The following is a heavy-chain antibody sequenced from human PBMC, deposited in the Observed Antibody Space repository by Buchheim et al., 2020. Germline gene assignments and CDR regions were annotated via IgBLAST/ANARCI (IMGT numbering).Heavy chain of an antibody. J-gene: IGHJ6*02. CDR1: GFTFSSYE. Sequence: EVQLVESGGGLVQPGGSLRLSCAASGFTFSSYEMNWVRQAPGKGLEWVSYISSSGSAIYYADSVKGRFTISRDNAKNSLYLQMNSLRAEDTAVYYCGRDGSEYCSSTRCRPGYYYYGMDVWGQGTT. CDR3: GRDGSEYCSSTRCRPGYYYYGMDV. CDR2: ISSSGSAI. D-gene: IGHD2-2*01. V-gene: IGHV3-48*03.